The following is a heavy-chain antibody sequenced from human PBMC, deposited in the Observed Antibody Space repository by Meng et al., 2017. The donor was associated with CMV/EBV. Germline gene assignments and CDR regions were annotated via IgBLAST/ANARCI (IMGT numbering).Heavy chain of an antibody. V-gene: IGHV4-39*07. D-gene: IGHD6-13*01. CDR3: AAGTSPLSDY. CDR1: GGSISSSGYY. J-gene: IGHJ4*02. CDR2: IYYSGST. Sequence: SETLSLTCTVSGGSISSSGYYWGWLRQPPGKGLEWIGSIYYSGSTYYNPSLKSRVTISVDTSKNQFSLKLSSVTAADTAVYYCAAGTSPLSDYWGQGTLVTVSS.